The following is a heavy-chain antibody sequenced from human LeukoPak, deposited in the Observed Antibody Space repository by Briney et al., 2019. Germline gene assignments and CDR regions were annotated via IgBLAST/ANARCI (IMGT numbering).Heavy chain of an antibody. CDR1: GYTFTGYY. V-gene: IGHV1-2*02. D-gene: IGHD6-13*01. CDR2: INPNSGGT. CDR3: ARRSSSSTNHHDY. Sequence: GESLKVSCKASGYTFTGYYMHWVRQAPGQGLEWMGWINPNSGGTNYAQKFQGRVTMTRDTSISTAYMELSRLRSDDTAVYYYARRSSSSTNHHDYWGQGTLVTVSS. J-gene: IGHJ4*02.